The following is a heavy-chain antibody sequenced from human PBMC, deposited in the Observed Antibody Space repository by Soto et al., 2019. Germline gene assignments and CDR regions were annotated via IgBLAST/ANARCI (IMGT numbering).Heavy chain of an antibody. CDR1: GFTFTRYS. Sequence: PGGSLRLSCAASGFTFTRYSMNWVRQAPGMGLEWVSYISSSGNIIYYADSVKGRFTISRDNAKNSLYLQMNSLRAEDTAVYYCARDLGYYDSSGYFDYWGQGTLVTVSS. CDR3: ARDLGYYDSSGYFDY. V-gene: IGHV3-48*01. CDR2: ISSSGNII. D-gene: IGHD3-22*01. J-gene: IGHJ4*02.